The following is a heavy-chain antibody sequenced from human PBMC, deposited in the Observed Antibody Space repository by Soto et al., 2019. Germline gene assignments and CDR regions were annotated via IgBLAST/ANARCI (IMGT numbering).Heavy chain of an antibody. D-gene: IGHD3-3*01. CDR1: GFALTTGGVG. CDR2: IYWNDDK. CDR3: AHSGIGAGRFLEWLLDY. V-gene: IGHV2-5*01. J-gene: IGHJ4*02. Sequence: PGPTLVNPPQTLTLTCTFSGFALTTGGVGVGWIRQPPGRALEWLALIYWNDDKHYNPSLKSMLTITKDTSKNQVVLTMTDMDPVDTATFYCAHSGIGAGRFLEWLLDYWGQGTLVTVSS.